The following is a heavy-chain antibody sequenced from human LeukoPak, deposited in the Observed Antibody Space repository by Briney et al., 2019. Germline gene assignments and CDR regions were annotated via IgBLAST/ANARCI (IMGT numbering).Heavy chain of an antibody. CDR3: ARDPSRPYSSSWLDY. CDR2: IWYDGSNK. Sequence: GGSLRLSCAASGFTFSSYGMHWVRQAPGKGLEWVAVIWYDGSNKYYADSVKGRFTISRDNSKNTLYLQMNSLRAADTAVYYCARDPSRPYSSSWLDYWGQGTLVTVSS. D-gene: IGHD6-13*01. CDR1: GFTFSSYG. J-gene: IGHJ4*02. V-gene: IGHV3-33*01.